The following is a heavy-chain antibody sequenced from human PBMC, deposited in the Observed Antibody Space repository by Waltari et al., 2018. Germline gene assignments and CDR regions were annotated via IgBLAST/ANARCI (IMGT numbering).Heavy chain of an antibody. V-gene: IGHV4-39*07. Sequence: QLQLQESGPRLVKPAETLSLTCTVSGDSVSSGPYFWAWIRQPPGKGLEWLGSMFYSGTTYHNSSLKSRVTISVDTSKNQVSLQLKSVTATDTAVYSCARDRSGTINSFDPWGRGTLVTVSS. D-gene: IGHD1-26*01. J-gene: IGHJ5*02. CDR2: MFYSGTT. CDR1: GDSVSSGPYF. CDR3: ARDRSGTINSFDP.